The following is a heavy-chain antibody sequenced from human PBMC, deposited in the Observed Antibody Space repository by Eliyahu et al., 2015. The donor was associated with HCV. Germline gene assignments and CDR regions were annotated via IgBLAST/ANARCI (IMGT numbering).Heavy chain of an antibody. Sequence: EVQLVASGGSVVRPGGSLRLSCVASGFXFXDYGMSWVRQGPGEGVGGVSGIDWNGRTTTYADSVEGRFTISRDNAKNVLYLQINSLRAEDTALFFCARVLNYGDPRQAFDIWGQGTMVTVSS. J-gene: IGHJ3*02. CDR2: IDWNGRTT. D-gene: IGHD4-17*01. V-gene: IGHV3-20*04. CDR1: GFXFXDYG. CDR3: ARVLNYGDPRQAFDI.